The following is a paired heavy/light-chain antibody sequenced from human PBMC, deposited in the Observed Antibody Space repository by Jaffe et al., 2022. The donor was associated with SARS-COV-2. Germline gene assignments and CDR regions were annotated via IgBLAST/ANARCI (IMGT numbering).Heavy chain of an antibody. D-gene: IGHD1-20*01. Sequence: EVQLVESGGGLVQPGGSLRLSCAVSGFTFSGHWMYWVRQAPGKGLMWVSRINKDGRSTNYADSVKGRFTISRDNAKNTLYLQMNSLRDEDTAVYHCTRDLHNGGMDVWGQGTTVTVSS. CDR1: GFTFSGHW. CDR3: TRDLHNGGMDV. V-gene: IGHV3-74*01. J-gene: IGHJ6*02. CDR2: INKDGRST.
Light chain of an antibody. Sequence: QSVLTQPPSMSAAPGQTVTISCSGGSSNIGNNYVSWYQQLPGTAPKLLIYDNNQRPSGIPDRFSGSKSGTSATLGITGLQPGDEADYYCGTWDSRLSAGVFGGGTKLTVL. CDR1: SSNIGNNY. J-gene: IGLJ3*02. CDR2: DNN. V-gene: IGLV1-51*01. CDR3: GTWDSRLSAGV.